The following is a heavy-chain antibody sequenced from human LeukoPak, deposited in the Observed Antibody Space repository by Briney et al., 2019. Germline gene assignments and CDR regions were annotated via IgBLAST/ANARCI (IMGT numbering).Heavy chain of an antibody. CDR1: GFTFSRYD. V-gene: IGHV3-23*01. J-gene: IGHJ3*02. D-gene: IGHD6-19*01. CDR3: ARAIEQWLDAFDI. Sequence: GGSLRLSCAASGFTFSRYDLSWVRQAPGKGLECVSTIGRGVGSTYYADSVKGRFTISRDNSKNTLYLQMNSLRAEDTAVYYCARAIEQWLDAFDIWGQGTMVTVSS. CDR2: IGRGVGST.